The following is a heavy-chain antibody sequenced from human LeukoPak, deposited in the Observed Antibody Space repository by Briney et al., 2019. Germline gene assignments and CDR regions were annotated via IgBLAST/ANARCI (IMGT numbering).Heavy chain of an antibody. V-gene: IGHV1-8*02. Sequence: GASVKVSCKASGYTFKNYDINWVRQATGQGLEWMGWMNPNSSNTGFAQKFQDRVSMTRDTSINTAYMELTSLRSGDTAVYYCARATPGGLHGYSFDYWGQGTVVTVYS. CDR3: ARATPGGLHGYSFDY. D-gene: IGHD5-24*01. CDR2: MNPNSSNT. CDR1: GYTFKNYD. J-gene: IGHJ4*02.